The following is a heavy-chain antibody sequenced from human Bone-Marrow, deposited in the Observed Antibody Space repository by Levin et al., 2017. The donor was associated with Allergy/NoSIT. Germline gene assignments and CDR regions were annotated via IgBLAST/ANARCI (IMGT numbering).Heavy chain of an antibody. CDR2: INPNSGGT. Sequence: ASVKVSCKASGYTFTGYYMHWVRQAPGQGLEWMGWINPNSGGTNYAQKFQGRVTMTRDTSISTAYMELSRLRSDDTAVYYCARGRGIVVVVAANNWFDPWGQGTLVTVSS. D-gene: IGHD2-15*01. V-gene: IGHV1-2*02. CDR3: ARGRGIVVVVAANNWFDP. CDR1: GYTFTGYY. J-gene: IGHJ5*02.